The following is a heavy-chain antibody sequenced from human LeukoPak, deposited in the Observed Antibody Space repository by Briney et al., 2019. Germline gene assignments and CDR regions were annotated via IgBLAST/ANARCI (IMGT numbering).Heavy chain of an antibody. Sequence: GRSLRLSCAASKFTFSSYAMHWVRQAPGKGLGWVAVISSDGNNRYFADSVKGRFTISRDNSKNTLYLQMNGLRAEDTAAYYCARDPNLTGIFDYWGQGTLVTVSS. CDR2: ISSDGNNR. V-gene: IGHV3-30-3*01. J-gene: IGHJ4*02. CDR3: ARDPNLTGIFDY. CDR1: KFTFSSYA. D-gene: IGHD3-9*01.